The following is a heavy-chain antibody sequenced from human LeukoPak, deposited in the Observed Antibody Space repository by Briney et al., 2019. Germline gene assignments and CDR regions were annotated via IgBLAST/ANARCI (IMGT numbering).Heavy chain of an antibody. D-gene: IGHD3-22*01. CDR2: IYYSGST. CDR3: ASSLNSGYYFY. V-gene: IGHV4-30-4*07. CDR1: GGSISSGGYS. J-gene: IGHJ4*02. Sequence: PSQTLSLTCAVSGGSISSGGYSWSWIRQPPGKGLEWIGYIYYSGSTNYNPSLKSRVTISVDTSKNQFSLKLSSVTAADTAVYYCASSLNSGYYFYWGQGTLVTVSS.